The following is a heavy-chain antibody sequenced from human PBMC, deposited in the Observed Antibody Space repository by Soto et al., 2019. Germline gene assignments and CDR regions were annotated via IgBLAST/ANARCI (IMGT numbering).Heavy chain of an antibody. CDR1: GFTVSSNY. CDR2: IYSGGST. Sequence: GGSLRLSCAASGFTVSSNYMSWVRQAPGKGLEWVSVIYSGGSTYYADSVKGRFTISRDNSKNTLYLQMTSLRAEDTAVYYCAREGDSSGYPQYDYWGQGTLVTVSS. D-gene: IGHD3-22*01. J-gene: IGHJ4*02. CDR3: AREGDSSGYPQYDY. V-gene: IGHV3-53*01.